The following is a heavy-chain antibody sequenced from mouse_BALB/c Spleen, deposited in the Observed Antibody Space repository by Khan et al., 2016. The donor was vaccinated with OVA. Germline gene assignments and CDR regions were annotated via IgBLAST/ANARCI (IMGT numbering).Heavy chain of an antibody. CDR2: IDPAHGNT. V-gene: IGHV14-3*02. J-gene: IGHJ2*01. CDR1: GFNIKDTY. CDR3: ARINA. Sequence: IQLVQSGAELVKPGASVKLSCTASGFNIKDTYMHWVNQRPEQGLEWIGRIDPAHGNTKYDPKFQGKATITEDTSSNTVYLQLSSLTSEDTAVYYGARINAWGQGTTRTVSS.